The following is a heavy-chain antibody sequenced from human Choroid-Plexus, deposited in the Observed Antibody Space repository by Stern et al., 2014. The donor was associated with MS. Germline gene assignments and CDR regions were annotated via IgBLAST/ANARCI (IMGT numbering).Heavy chain of an antibody. CDR3: AKDRQYLTYFFDH. D-gene: IGHD2/OR15-2a*01. J-gene: IGHJ5*02. V-gene: IGHV3-30*18. CDR2: VSYDGSNK. CDR1: GFTFGSCA. Sequence: VQLVESGGGVVQPGGPLRLSCVASGFTFGSCAMHWVRQAPGKGLEWVADVSYDGSNKYYADSVKGRFTISRDNSQNTLYMQMSNLRPEDTAVYYCAKDRQYLTYFFDHWGQGSLVTVSS.